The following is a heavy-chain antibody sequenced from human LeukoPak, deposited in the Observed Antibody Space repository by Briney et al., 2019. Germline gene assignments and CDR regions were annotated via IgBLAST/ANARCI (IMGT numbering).Heavy chain of an antibody. CDR3: ARRNRILDALDI. Sequence: ASVKVSCKASGYTFTSSGVSWVRQAPGQGLEWMGWISPYNGNTNYVRKLQGRLTMTTDTSTSTAYMELRSLRSDDTAVYFCARRNRILDALDIWGQGTKVTVSS. CDR1: GYTFTSSG. CDR2: ISPYNGNT. J-gene: IGHJ3*02. V-gene: IGHV1-18*01. D-gene: IGHD1-14*01.